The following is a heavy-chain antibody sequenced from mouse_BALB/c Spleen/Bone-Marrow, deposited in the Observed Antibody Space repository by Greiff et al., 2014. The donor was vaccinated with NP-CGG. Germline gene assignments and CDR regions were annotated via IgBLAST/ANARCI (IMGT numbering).Heavy chain of an antibody. V-gene: IGHV2-9*02. J-gene: IGHJ3*01. CDR2: ICAGVSA. CDR3: SRDDDNVLAY. CDR1: GFSLTNYG. Sequence: VQLEESGPGLVAPSQSLSITCTVSGFSLTNYGVHWVRQPPGKGLEWLGVICAGVSANYYSAPMSRLSTSKDNAKSQVFLKMNSLKTDDTAMYYCSRDDDNVLAYWGQGTLVTVSA. D-gene: IGHD2-4*01.